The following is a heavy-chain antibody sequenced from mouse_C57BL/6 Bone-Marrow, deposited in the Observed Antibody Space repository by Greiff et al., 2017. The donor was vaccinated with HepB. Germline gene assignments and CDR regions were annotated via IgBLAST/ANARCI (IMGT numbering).Heavy chain of an antibody. J-gene: IGHJ4*01. CDR3: VTDYYAMDY. V-gene: IGHV10-3*01. CDR2: IRSKSSNYAT. CDR1: GFTFNTYA. Sequence: EVQRVESGGGLVQPKGSLKLSCAASGFTFNTYALHWVRQAPGKGLEWVASIRSKSSNYATYYADSVKDRFTISREDSQSLLYLQMNNLKTEDAAMYYCVTDYYAMDYWGQGTSVTVSS.